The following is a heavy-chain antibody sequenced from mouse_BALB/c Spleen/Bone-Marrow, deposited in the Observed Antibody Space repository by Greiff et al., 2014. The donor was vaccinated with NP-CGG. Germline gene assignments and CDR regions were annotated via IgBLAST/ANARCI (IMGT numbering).Heavy chain of an antibody. V-gene: IGHV1-54*01. D-gene: IGHD2-3*01. CDR2: INPGSGST. CDR3: ARYDGYFDY. J-gene: IGHJ2*01. Sequence: VQLQQSGAELVRPGTSVKVSCKASGYAFNDYLMEWLKQRPGQGLEWIGVINPGSGSTNYNEKFKDKATLTADKSSSTAYMQLSSLTSDDSAVYFCARYDGYFDYWGQGTILTVSS. CDR1: GYAFNDYL.